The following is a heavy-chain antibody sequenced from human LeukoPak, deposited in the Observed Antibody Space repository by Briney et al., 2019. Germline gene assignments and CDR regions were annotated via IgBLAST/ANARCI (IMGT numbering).Heavy chain of an antibody. CDR3: ARLYCSGGSCYSNLFDP. J-gene: IGHJ5*02. D-gene: IGHD2-15*01. Sequence: ASVKVSCKASGYTCTSYDINWVRQATGQGLEWMGWMNPNSGNTGYAQKFQGRVTMTRNTSIGTAYMELSRLRSEDTAVYYCARLYCSGGSCYSNLFDPWGQGTLVTVSS. CDR1: GYTCTSYD. V-gene: IGHV1-8*01. CDR2: MNPNSGNT.